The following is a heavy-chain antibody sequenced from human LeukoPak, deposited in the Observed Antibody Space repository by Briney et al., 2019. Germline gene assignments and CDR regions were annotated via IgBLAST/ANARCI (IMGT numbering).Heavy chain of an antibody. CDR3: AKDKSGSSYDFWSGYYMGGIFYYYYGMDV. J-gene: IGHJ6*02. D-gene: IGHD3-3*01. V-gene: IGHV3-43*02. CDR1: GFTFDYYA. Sequence: PGGSLRLSCAASGFTFDYYAMHWVRQALGKGLEWVSLISGDGGRTYSADSVKGRFTISRDNSKNSLYLQMNSLRTEDTALYYCAKDKSGSSYDFWSGYYMGGIFYYYYGMDVWGQGTTVTVSS. CDR2: ISGDGGRT.